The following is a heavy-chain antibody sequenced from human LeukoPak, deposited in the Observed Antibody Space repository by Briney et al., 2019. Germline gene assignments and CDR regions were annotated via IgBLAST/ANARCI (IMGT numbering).Heavy chain of an antibody. D-gene: IGHD2-15*01. Sequence: GGSLRLPCSASGFTFSSYAMHWVRQAPGKGLEWVAVISYDGSNKYYADSVKGRFTISRDNSKNTLYLQMNSLRAEDTAVYYCAREGRSATFYYYMDVWGKGTTVTVSS. CDR1: GFTFSSYA. CDR2: ISYDGSNK. J-gene: IGHJ6*03. V-gene: IGHV3-30-3*01. CDR3: AREGRSATFYYYMDV.